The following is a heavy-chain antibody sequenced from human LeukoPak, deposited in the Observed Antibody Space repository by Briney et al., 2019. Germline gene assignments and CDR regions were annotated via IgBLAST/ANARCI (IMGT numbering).Heavy chain of an antibody. CDR2: IYYSGST. CDR1: GGSISSYY. Sequence: RASETLCRTCTVSGGSISSYYWSWIRQPPGKGLEWIGYIYYSGSTNYNPSLKSRVTISVDTSKNQFSLKVNSVTAADTAVYYCARLGRDRYNIDYWGQGTLFTVSS. J-gene: IGHJ4*02. V-gene: IGHV4-59*08. D-gene: IGHD5-24*01. CDR3: ARLGRDRYNIDY.